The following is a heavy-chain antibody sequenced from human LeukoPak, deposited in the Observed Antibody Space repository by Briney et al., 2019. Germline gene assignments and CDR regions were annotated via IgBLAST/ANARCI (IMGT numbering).Heavy chain of an antibody. Sequence: SETLSLTCAVYGGSFSGYYWSWIRQPPGKGLEWIGEINHSGSTNYNPSLKSRVTISVDKSKNQFSLKLSSVTAADTAVYYCARANRRSGGYYDYYYYYMDVWGKGTTVTVSS. CDR1: GGSFSGYY. V-gene: IGHV4-34*01. J-gene: IGHJ6*03. D-gene: IGHD1-26*01. CDR3: ARANRRSGGYYDYYYYYMDV. CDR2: INHSGST.